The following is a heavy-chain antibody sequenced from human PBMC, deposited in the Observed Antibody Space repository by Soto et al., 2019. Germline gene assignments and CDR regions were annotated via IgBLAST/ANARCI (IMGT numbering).Heavy chain of an antibody. Sequence: EASVKVSCKASGYAFTSXGISWVRQAPGQGLEWMGWISAYNGNTNYAQKLQGRVTMTTDTSTSTAYMELRSLRSDDTAVYYCARVDLWFGEWRNWFDPWGQGTLVTVSS. J-gene: IGHJ5*02. CDR2: ISAYNGNT. CDR3: ARVDLWFGEWRNWFDP. V-gene: IGHV1-18*01. D-gene: IGHD3-10*01. CDR1: GYAFTSXG.